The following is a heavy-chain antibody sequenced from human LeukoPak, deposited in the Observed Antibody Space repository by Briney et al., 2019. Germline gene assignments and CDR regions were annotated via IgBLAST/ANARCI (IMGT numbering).Heavy chain of an antibody. V-gene: IGHV4-4*07. CDR2: IYTSGST. CDR3: ARDSGFGELLGY. J-gene: IGHJ4*02. Sequence: SETLSLTCTVSDDSITMYYWTWIRQPAGKGLEWIGRIYTSGSTNYNPSLKSRVTISVDTSKNQFSLKLSSVTAADTAVYYCARDSGFGELLGYWGQGTLVTVSS. D-gene: IGHD3-10*01. CDR1: DDSITMYY.